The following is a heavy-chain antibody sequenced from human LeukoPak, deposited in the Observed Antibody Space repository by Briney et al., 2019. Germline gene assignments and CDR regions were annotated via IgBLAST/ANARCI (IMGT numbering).Heavy chain of an antibody. D-gene: IGHD2-2*01. Sequence: GESLKISCKGSGYSFTSYWIGWVRQMPGKGLEWMGIIYPGDSDTRYSPSFQGQVTISADKSISTAYLQWSSLKASDTAMYYCARLASCSSTSCPKFYYYYGMDAWGQGTTVTVSS. CDR2: IYPGDSDT. CDR3: ARLASCSSTSCPKFYYYYGMDA. V-gene: IGHV5-51*01. J-gene: IGHJ6*02. CDR1: GYSFTSYW.